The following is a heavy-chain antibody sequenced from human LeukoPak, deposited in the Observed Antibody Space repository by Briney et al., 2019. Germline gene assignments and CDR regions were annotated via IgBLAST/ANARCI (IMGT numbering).Heavy chain of an antibody. D-gene: IGHD6-13*01. CDR3: ARDAGPAAGRVWF. CDR2: ISAGSGYT. V-gene: IGHV3-11*06. J-gene: IGHJ4*02. Sequence: GGSLRLSCAASGFTFSDYYMSWIRQAPGKGLEWVSYISAGSGYTHYADSVKGRFTISRDNAKNSLSLQMTSLRAEDTAVYYCARDAGPAAGRVWFWGQGTLVTVSS. CDR1: GFTFSDYY.